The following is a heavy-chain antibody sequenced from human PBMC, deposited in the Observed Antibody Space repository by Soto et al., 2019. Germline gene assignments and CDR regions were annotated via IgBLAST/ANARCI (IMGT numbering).Heavy chain of an antibody. D-gene: IGHD2-2*01. CDR1: GYIFINYG. CDR2: ISGYNGNT. V-gene: IGHV1-18*01. J-gene: IGHJ5*02. Sequence: ASVKVSCKASGYIFINYGITCVRQSPGQGLEWMGWISGYNGNTKYADKLQGRVTMTTDTSTTTAYMELRSPRSDDTAVYYCARDEVPAANWLDRWGQGTLVTVSS. CDR3: ARDEVPAANWLDR.